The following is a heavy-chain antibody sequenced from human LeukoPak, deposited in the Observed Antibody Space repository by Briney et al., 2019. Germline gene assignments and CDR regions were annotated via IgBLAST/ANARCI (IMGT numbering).Heavy chain of an antibody. D-gene: IGHD3-10*02. CDR2: IKADGGEK. CDR3: AELGITMIGGV. V-gene: IGHV3-7*01. CDR1: GFTFSTYW. J-gene: IGHJ6*04. Sequence: PGGSLRLSCAASGFTFSTYWMNWFRQTPGKRLEWVAKIKADGGEKDHVASVKGRFTISRDNAKNSLYLQMNSLRAEDTAVYYCAELGITMIGGVWGKGTTVTISS.